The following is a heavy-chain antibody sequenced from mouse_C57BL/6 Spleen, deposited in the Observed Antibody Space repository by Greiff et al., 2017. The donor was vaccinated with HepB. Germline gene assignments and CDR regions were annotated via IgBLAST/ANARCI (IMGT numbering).Heavy chain of an antibody. CDR3: AREGTVVAHSYFDF. V-gene: IGHV1-55*01. D-gene: IGHD1-1*01. Sequence: QVQLQQPGAELVKPGASVKMSCKASGYTFTSYWITWVKQRPGQGLEWIGDIYPGSGSTNYNEKFKSKATLTVDTSSSTAYMQLSSLTSEDSAVYYCAREGTVVAHSYFDFWGKGTTLTVSS. CDR2: IYPGSGST. CDR1: GYTFTSYW. J-gene: IGHJ1*03.